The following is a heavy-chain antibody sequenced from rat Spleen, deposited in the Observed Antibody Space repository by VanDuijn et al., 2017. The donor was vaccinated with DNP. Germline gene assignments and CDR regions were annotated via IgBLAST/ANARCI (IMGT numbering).Heavy chain of an antibody. CDR3: ARWTRYFDY. CDR1: GYSITSNY. J-gene: IGHJ2*01. V-gene: IGHV3-1*01. CDR2: ISYSGST. Sequence: EVRLQESGPGLVKPSQSFSLTCSVTGYSITSNYWVWIRMFPRNIMEWIGHISYSGSTSYNPSLKSRISITRDTSKNHFFLHLNSVTIEDTATYYCARWTRYFDYWGQGVMVTVSS. D-gene: IGHD1-7*01.